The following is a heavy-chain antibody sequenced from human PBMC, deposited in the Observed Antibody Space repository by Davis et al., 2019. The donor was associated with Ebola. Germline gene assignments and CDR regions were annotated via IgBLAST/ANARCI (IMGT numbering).Heavy chain of an antibody. CDR3: ASRMITFGGVIVMSDAFDI. J-gene: IGHJ3*02. CDR2: ISSDSDYI. V-gene: IGHV3-21*04. Sequence: GGSLRLSCAASGFTFSTYSMSWVRQAPGKGLEWVSSISSDSDYIYYADSAKGRFTISRDNAKNSLYLQMNSLRAEDTAVYYCASRMITFGGVIVMSDAFDIWGQGTMVTVSS. D-gene: IGHD3-16*02. CDR1: GFTFSTYS.